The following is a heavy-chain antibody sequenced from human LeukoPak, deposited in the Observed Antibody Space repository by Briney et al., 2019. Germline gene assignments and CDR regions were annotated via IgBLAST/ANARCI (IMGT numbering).Heavy chain of an antibody. V-gene: IGHV3-13*01. Sequence: PGGSLRLSCAASGFTFSIYDMHWVRQVTGKGLEWVSGIDTAGGTYYPDSVKGRFTMSRENAKNSLHLQMNSLRAGDTAVYYCARDQYYDILTGYNYWGQGTLVTVSS. D-gene: IGHD3-9*01. J-gene: IGHJ4*02. CDR2: IDTAGGT. CDR3: ARDQYYDILTGYNY. CDR1: GFTFSIYD.